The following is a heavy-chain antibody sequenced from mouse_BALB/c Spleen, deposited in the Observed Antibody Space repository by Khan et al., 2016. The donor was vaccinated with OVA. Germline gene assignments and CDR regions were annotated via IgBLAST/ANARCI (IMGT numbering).Heavy chain of an antibody. V-gene: IGHV5-9-3*01. CDR1: GFTFSTYA. CDR3: ARHNYGPFAY. D-gene: IGHD1-1*01. CDR2: ISSGGDYI. Sequence: EVELVESGGDFVKPGGSLKLSCSASGFTFSTYAMSWVRQTPEKRLEWVAAISSGGDYIYYPDSVQGRFTISRDNAKNTLYLQMSSLRSEETAMYYCARHNYGPFAYWGQGTLVTVSA. J-gene: IGHJ3*01.